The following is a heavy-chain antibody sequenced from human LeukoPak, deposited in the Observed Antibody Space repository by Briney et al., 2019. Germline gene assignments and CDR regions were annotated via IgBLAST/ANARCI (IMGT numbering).Heavy chain of an antibody. V-gene: IGHV4-59*01. CDR1: GGSISTFS. D-gene: IGHD1-26*01. J-gene: IGHJ4*02. CDR2: IYIKST. Sequence: SETLSLTCTVSGGSISTFSWSWIRQFPGKGLEWIGSIYIKSTNYNPSLKSRVAISVDTSKNQFSLRLDSVTTADTAVYYCAREKWELLPIFDYWGQGTLVTVSS. CDR3: AREKWELLPIFDY.